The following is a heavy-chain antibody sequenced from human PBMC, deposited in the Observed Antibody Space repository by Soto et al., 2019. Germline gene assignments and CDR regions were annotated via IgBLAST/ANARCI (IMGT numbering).Heavy chain of an antibody. CDR3: ARDQDYYDSSGYPRPWFDP. Sequence: GASVKVSCKASGYTFTSYGISWVRQAPGQGLEWMGWISAYNGNTNYAQKLQGRATMTTDTSTSTAYMELRSLRSDDTAVYYCARDQDYYDSSGYPRPWFDPWGQGTLVTVSS. V-gene: IGHV1-18*04. J-gene: IGHJ5*02. CDR1: GYTFTSYG. CDR2: ISAYNGNT. D-gene: IGHD3-22*01.